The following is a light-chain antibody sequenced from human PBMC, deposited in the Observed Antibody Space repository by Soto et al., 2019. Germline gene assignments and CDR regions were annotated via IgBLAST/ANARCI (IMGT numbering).Light chain of an antibody. V-gene: IGLV1-44*01. Sequence: QSVVTQPPSASGTPGQRVTISCSGSSSNIGSNIVNWYQQLPGAAPKLLIYNNNQRPSGVPDRFSGSKSGTSASLAISGLQSEDEADYYCASWDASLTRVMFGGGTKLTVL. CDR3: ASWDASLTRVM. J-gene: IGLJ3*02. CDR2: NNN. CDR1: SSNIGSNI.